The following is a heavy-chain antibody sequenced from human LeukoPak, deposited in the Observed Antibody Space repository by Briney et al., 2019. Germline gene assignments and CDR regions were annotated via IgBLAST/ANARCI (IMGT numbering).Heavy chain of an antibody. V-gene: IGHV4-31*03. CDR3: ARDRGYYYDSSGQGCWLDP. CDR1: GGSISSGGYY. Sequence: PSQTLSLTCTVSGGSISSGGYYWSWIRQHPGKGLEWIGYIYYSGSTYYNPSLKSRVTISVDTSKNQFSLKLSSVTAADTAVYYCARDRGYYYDSSGQGCWLDPWGQGTLVTVSS. D-gene: IGHD3-22*01. J-gene: IGHJ5*02. CDR2: IYYSGST.